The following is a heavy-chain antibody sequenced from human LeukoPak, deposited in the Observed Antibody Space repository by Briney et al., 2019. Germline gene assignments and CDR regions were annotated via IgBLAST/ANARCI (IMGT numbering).Heavy chain of an antibody. D-gene: IGHD6-19*01. CDR3: ARIDSIAVAGYYYYGMDV. CDR2: ISSSGSTI. Sequence: PGGSLRLSCAASGFTFSDYYMSWIRQAPGKGLEWVSYISSSGSTIYYADSVKGRFTISRDNAKNSLYLQMNSLRAEDTAVYYCARIDSIAVAGYYYYGMDVWGQGTTVTVSS. V-gene: IGHV3-11*04. CDR1: GFTFSDYY. J-gene: IGHJ6*02.